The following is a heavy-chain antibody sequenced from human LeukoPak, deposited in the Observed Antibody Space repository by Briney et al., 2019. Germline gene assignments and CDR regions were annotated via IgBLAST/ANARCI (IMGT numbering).Heavy chain of an antibody. V-gene: IGHV4-30-4*01. D-gene: IGHD3-10*01. Sequence: SQTLSLTCTVSGGSISSGDYYWSWIRQPPGKGLEWIGYIYYSGSTYYNPSLKGRVTISVDTSKNQFSLKLSSVTAADTAVYYCARGDDYYGSVYGMDVWGKGTTVTVSS. CDR3: ARGDDYYGSVYGMDV. CDR1: GGSISSGDYY. CDR2: IYYSGST. J-gene: IGHJ6*04.